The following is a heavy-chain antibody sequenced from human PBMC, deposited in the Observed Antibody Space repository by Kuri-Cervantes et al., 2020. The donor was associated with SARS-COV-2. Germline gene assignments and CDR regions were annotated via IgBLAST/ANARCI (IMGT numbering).Heavy chain of an antibody. CDR3: ARVTRYSSSSASDDYYYYMDV. CDR2: INPNSGGT. J-gene: IGHJ6*03. CDR1: GYTFTGYY. V-gene: IGHV1-2*02. Sequence: ASVKVSCKASGYTFTGYYMHWVRQAPGQGLEWMGWINPNSGGTNYAQKFQGRVTMTRDTSISTAYMELSRLRSDGTAVYYCARVTRYSSSSASDDYYYYMDVWGKGTTVTVSS. D-gene: IGHD6-6*01.